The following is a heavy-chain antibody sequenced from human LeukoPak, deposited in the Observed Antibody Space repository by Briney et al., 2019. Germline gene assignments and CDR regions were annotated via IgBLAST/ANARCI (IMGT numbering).Heavy chain of an antibody. Sequence: SETLSLTSTVSGGSISSYHWSWVRQPPGKGLEWIGYILTSGSTNYNPSLKTRLTISVDTSKNQFTLKVNSVTAAATAVYYCARVRVSGSYLYYFDSWGQGNLVTVSS. D-gene: IGHD1-26*01. CDR1: GGSISSYH. J-gene: IGHJ4*02. V-gene: IGHV4-4*09. CDR2: ILTSGST. CDR3: ARVRVSGSYLYYFDS.